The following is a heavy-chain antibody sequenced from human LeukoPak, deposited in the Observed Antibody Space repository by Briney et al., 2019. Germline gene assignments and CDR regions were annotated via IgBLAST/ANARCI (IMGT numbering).Heavy chain of an antibody. CDR2: IYYSGTT. V-gene: IGHV4-59*01. D-gene: IGHD5-24*01. CDR1: GGSITSYY. J-gene: IGHJ4*02. Sequence: SETLSLTCTVSGGSITSYYWSWIRQPPGKGLECIGYIYYSGTTYYNPSLKSRVTISVDTSKNQFSLKLSSVTAADTAVYYCARVRRDGYNSPDYWGQGTLVTVS. CDR3: ARVRRDGYNSPDY.